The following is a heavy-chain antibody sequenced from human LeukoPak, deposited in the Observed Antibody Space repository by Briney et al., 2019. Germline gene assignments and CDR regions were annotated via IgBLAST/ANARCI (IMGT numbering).Heavy chain of an antibody. J-gene: IGHJ4*02. Sequence: GGSLRLSCAASGFTFSSYAMSWVRQAPGKGLEWVSAISGSGGSTYYTDSVKGRFTISRDNSKNTLYLQMNSLRAEDTAVYYCAKNYYDSSGYEYYFDYWGQGTLVPVSS. V-gene: IGHV3-23*01. CDR1: GFTFSSYA. CDR3: AKNYYDSSGYEYYFDY. CDR2: ISGSGGST. D-gene: IGHD3-22*01.